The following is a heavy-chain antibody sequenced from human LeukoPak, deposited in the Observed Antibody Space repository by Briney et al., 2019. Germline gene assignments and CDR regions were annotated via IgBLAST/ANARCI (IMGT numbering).Heavy chain of an antibody. J-gene: IGHJ4*02. CDR1: GGTFSSYA. D-gene: IGHD1-26*01. Sequence: SVKVSCKASGGTFSSYAISWVRQAPGQGLECMGGIIPIFGTANYAQKFQGRVTITADESTSTAYMALSSLRSEDTAVYYCARVGADSYFDYWGQGTLVTVSS. CDR2: IIPIFGTA. V-gene: IGHV1-69*01. CDR3: ARVGADSYFDY.